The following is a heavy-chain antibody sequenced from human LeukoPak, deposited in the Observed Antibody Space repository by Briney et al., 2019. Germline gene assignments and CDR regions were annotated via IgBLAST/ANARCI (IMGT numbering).Heavy chain of an antibody. V-gene: IGHV1-3*01. Sequence: ASVKVSCKASGYTFTSYAMHWVRQAPGQRLEWMGWINAGNGNTKYSQKFQGRVTITRDTSASTAYMEPSSLRSEDTAVYYCARSRYSSSWYPIFDYWGQGTLVTVSS. D-gene: IGHD6-13*01. CDR2: INAGNGNT. CDR3: ARSRYSSSWYPIFDY. J-gene: IGHJ4*02. CDR1: GYTFTSYA.